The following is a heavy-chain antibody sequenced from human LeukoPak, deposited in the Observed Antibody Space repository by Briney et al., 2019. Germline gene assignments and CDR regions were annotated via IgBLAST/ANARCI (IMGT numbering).Heavy chain of an antibody. CDR1: GFTFSSHG. D-gene: IGHD2-8*01. CDR2: ISYDGSNK. CDR3: AKDSIYCTNGVCWCPDY. Sequence: GGSLRLSCAASGFTFSSHGMHWVRQAPGKRLWWVAVISYDGSNKYYADSVKGRFTISSDNSKNTLYLQMNSLRAEDTAVYYCAKDSIYCTNGVCWCPDYWGQGTLVTVSS. J-gene: IGHJ4*02. V-gene: IGHV3-30*18.